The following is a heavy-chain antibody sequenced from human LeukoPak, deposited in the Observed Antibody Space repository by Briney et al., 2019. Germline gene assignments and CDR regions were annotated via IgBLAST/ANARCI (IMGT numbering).Heavy chain of an antibody. CDR3: ARDLGGSYRPYYFDY. D-gene: IGHD1-26*01. CDR1: GFTFDDHG. V-gene: IGHV3-20*04. J-gene: IGHJ4*02. CDR2: INWNGGST. Sequence: GGSLRLSCAASGFTFDDHGMSWVRQAPGKGLEWVSGINWNGGSTGYADSVKGRFTISRDNAKNSLYLQMNSLRAEDTALYYCARDLGGSYRPYYFDYWGQGTLVTVSS.